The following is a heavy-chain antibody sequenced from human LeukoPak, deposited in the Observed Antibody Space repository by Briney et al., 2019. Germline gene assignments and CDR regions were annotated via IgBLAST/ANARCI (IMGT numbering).Heavy chain of an antibody. CDR2: ISYDGSNK. V-gene: IGHV3-30*18. J-gene: IGHJ6*02. D-gene: IGHD6-19*01. CDR1: GFTFSSYG. CDR3: ANEVKSSGWFNGMDV. Sequence: GGSLRLSCAASGFTFSSYGMHWVRQAPGKGLEWVAVISYDGSNKYYADSVKGRFTISRDNSKNTLYLQMNSLRAEDTAVYYCANEVKSSGWFNGMDVWGQGTTVTVSS.